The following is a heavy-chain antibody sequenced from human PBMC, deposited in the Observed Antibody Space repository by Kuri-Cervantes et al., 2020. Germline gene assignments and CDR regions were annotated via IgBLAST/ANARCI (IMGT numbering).Heavy chain of an antibody. V-gene: IGHV1-2*02. Sequence: ASVKVSCKASGYTFTGYYMHWVRQAPGQGLEWMGWINPNSGGTNYAQKFQGRVTMTRDTSISTAYMELSRLRSEDTAVYYCAKERRDVTMNYGMDVWGQGTTVTVSS. CDR1: GYTFTGYY. J-gene: IGHJ6*02. D-gene: IGHD4/OR15-4a*01. CDR2: INPNSGGT. CDR3: AKERRDVTMNYGMDV.